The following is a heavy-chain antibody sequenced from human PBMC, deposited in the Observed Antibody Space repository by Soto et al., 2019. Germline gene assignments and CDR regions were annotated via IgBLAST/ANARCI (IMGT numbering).Heavy chain of an antibody. D-gene: IGHD5-12*01. Sequence: SETLSLTCTVSGGSISSGGYYWSWIRQHPGKGLEWIGYIYYSGSTYYNPSLKSRVTISVDTSKNQFSLKLSSVTAADTAVYYCARGQVAFYGMDVWGQGTTVTVSS. CDR1: GGSISSGGYY. CDR2: IYYSGST. J-gene: IGHJ6*02. V-gene: IGHV4-31*03. CDR3: ARGQVAFYGMDV.